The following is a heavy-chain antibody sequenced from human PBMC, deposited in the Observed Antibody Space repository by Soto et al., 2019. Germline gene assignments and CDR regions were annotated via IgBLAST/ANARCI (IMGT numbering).Heavy chain of an antibody. CDR3: AIGLHRAATTFYSY. J-gene: IGHJ4*02. D-gene: IGHD4-17*01. CDR2: INPSGGST. CDR1: GYTFTSYY. Sequence: ASVKVSCKSSGYTFTSYYMHWVRQAPGQGLEWMGIINPSGGSTSYAQKFQGRVTMTRNTSTSTAYMELSSLRSEDTAVYYCAIGLHRAATTFYSYWGQGTLVTVSS. V-gene: IGHV1-46*01.